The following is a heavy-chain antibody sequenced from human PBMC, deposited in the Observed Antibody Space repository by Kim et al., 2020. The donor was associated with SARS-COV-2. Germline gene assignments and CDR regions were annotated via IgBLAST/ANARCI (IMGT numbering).Heavy chain of an antibody. D-gene: IGHD6-6*01. CDR3: AKIARRDYYYYGMDV. J-gene: IGHJ6*02. V-gene: IGHV3-23*01. Sequence: DSVKGRFTISRDNSKYTLYLQMNSLRAEDTAVYYCAKIARRDYYYYGMDVWGQGTTVTVSS.